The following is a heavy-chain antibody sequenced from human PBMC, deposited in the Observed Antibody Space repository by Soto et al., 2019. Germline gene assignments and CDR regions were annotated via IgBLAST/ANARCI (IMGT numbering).Heavy chain of an antibody. Sequence: SVKVSCKASGFTFTSSAVQWVRQARGQRLEWIGWIVVGSGNTNYAQKFQGRVTITADKSTSTAYMELSSLRSEDTAVYYCARISGWSDGAFDIWGQGTMVTVSS. J-gene: IGHJ3*02. CDR2: IVVGSGNT. CDR1: GFTFTSSA. D-gene: IGHD6-19*01. CDR3: ARISGWSDGAFDI. V-gene: IGHV1-58*01.